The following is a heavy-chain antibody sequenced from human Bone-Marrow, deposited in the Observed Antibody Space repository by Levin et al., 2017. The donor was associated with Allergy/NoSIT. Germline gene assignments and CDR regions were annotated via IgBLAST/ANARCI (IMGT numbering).Heavy chain of an antibody. CDR1: GGSFTAYY. V-gene: IGHV4-34*01. Sequence: GSLRLSCAVSGGSFTAYYWSWLRQSPDKGLEWIGEINHSGTTNYNPSLTSVFSIFVDAKKKQFSLKGTSMTAADTDVYCCGRGRFFAFDIWGQGTTVVVSS. CDR2: INHSGTT. J-gene: IGHJ3*02. D-gene: IGHD3-16*01. CDR3: GRGRFFAFDI.